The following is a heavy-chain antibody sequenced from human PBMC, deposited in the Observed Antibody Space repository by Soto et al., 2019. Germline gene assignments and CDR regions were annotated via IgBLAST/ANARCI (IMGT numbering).Heavy chain of an antibody. J-gene: IGHJ4*02. CDR3: MRGGWGDSPIDY. CDR2: INPSNEVT. V-gene: IGHV1-2*02. Sequence: QVYLLQSGAEVKKVGASVKVSCKTSGYTFSAYYVHWARRAPGRGFQWLGWINPSNEVTTFSEFFQGRITMTRDTSTNTVHMELNRLTSDDTPVYYCMRGGWGDSPIDYWGQGTQVTVSS. CDR1: GYTFSAYY. D-gene: IGHD1-26*01.